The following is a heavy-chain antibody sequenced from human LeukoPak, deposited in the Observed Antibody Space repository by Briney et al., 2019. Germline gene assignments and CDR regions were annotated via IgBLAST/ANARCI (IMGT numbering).Heavy chain of an antibody. CDR1: GFTFSNYW. CDR2: IKQDGSDI. J-gene: IGHJ4*02. Sequence: PGGSLRLSCAASGFTFSNYWMTWVRQAPGRGLEWVATIKQDGSDIYYVDSVKGRFTISRDNAKNSQYLQMNSLRAEDTAVYYCARGPSCYCAFDYWGQGTLVTVSS. D-gene: IGHD2-21*02. V-gene: IGHV3-7*01. CDR3: ARGPSCYCAFDY.